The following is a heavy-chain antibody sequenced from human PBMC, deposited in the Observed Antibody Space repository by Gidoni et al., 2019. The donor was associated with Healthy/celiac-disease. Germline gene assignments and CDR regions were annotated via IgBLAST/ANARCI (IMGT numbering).Heavy chain of an antibody. CDR2: IKSKTDGGTT. V-gene: IGHV3-15*01. Sequence: EVQLVESGGGLVKPGGSLRLSCAASGFTFSNAWMSWVRQAPGKGLEWVGRIKSKTDGGTTDYAAPVKGRFTISRDDSKNTLYLQMNSLKTEDTAVYYCTTVDYKNYYGMDVWGQGTTVTVSS. J-gene: IGHJ6*02. CDR1: GFTFSNAW. CDR3: TTVDYKNYYGMDV. D-gene: IGHD4-4*01.